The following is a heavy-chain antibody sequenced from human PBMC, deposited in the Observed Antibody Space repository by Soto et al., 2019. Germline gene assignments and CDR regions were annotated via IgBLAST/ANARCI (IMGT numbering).Heavy chain of an antibody. D-gene: IGHD2-8*01. CDR3: ARDGGFCTNGVCPVYYYYGMDV. Sequence: SETLSLTCTVSGGSISSGEYYWSWIRQPPGEGLEWIGNIYYSGTTYNNPSLKGRVTISVDTSNNQFSLKLSSVTAADTAVYYCARDGGFCTNGVCPVYYYYGMDVWGQGTTVTVSS. J-gene: IGHJ6*02. CDR2: IYYSGTT. V-gene: IGHV4-30-4*01. CDR1: GGSISSGEYY.